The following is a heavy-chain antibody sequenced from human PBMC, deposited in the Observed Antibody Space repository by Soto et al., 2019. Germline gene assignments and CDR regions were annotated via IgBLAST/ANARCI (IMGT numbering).Heavy chain of an antibody. V-gene: IGHV3-43*01. D-gene: IGHD4-4*01. Sequence: EVQLVESGGVVVQPGGSLRLSCAASGFTFDDYSMHWVRQAPGKGLEWVSLISWDGRSTYYGDSVRGRFTISRDNSKNSLYLQMNSLTSEDTAFYYCGKDGAVTDYTNIDHWGQGALVTVSS. J-gene: IGHJ4*02. CDR3: GKDGAVTDYTNIDH. CDR2: ISWDGRST. CDR1: GFTFDDYS.